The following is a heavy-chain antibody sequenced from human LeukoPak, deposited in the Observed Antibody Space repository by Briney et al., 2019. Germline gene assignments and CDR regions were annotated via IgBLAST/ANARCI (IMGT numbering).Heavy chain of an antibody. D-gene: IGHD3-16*02. V-gene: IGHV3-48*02. J-gene: IGHJ4*02. Sequence: PGGSLSLSCAASGFTFSDYSRSWVRQAPGKGLEWVSYISGGSGTIYYADPVKGRFTISRDNAKNSLFLQMNSLRDKDTAVYYCARGQRYSTSPFDYWGQGTLVTVSS. CDR3: ARGQRYSTSPFDY. CDR2: ISGGSGTI. CDR1: GFTFSDYS.